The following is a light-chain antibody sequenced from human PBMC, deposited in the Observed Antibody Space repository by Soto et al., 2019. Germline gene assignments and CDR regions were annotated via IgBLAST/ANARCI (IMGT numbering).Light chain of an antibody. CDR1: QSLLHSNGYNY. CDR3: MQALQTPLT. J-gene: IGKJ1*01. V-gene: IGKV2-28*01. Sequence: DIVMTQSPLSLPVTPGEPASISCRSSQSLLHSNGYNYLDWYLQKPGQSPQLLIYLGSNRAYGGPDRFSGSGSGTDFTLKISRVEAEDVGVYYCMQALQTPLTFGQGTNVEIK. CDR2: LGS.